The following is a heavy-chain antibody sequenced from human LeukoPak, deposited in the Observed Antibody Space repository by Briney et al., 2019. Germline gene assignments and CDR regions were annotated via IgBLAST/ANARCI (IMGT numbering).Heavy chain of an antibody. D-gene: IGHD6-19*01. V-gene: IGHV4-30-4*08. CDR1: GRSLDSGNFY. CDR3: AREIAVAGSAFDI. CDR2: IYFSGNT. J-gene: IGHJ3*02. Sequence: SETLSLTGTVSGRSLDSGNFYWSWIRQPPGKGLEWIGYIYFSGNTYYNPSLKSRVTISLDMSKNQFSLKLSSVTAADTAVYYCAREIAVAGSAFDIWGQGTMVAVSS.